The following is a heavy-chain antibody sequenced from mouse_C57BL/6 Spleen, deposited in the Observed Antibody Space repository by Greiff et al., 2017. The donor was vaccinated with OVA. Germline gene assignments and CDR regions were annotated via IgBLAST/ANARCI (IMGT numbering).Heavy chain of an antibody. CDR2: IDPNSGGT. Sequence: QVQLQQSGAELVKPGASVKLSCKASGYTFTSYWMHWVKQRPGRGLEWIGRIDPNSGGTKYNEKFNSKATLTVDKPSSTAYMKLSSLTSEDSAVYKCADSNYDNYAMDYWGQGTSVTVSS. V-gene: IGHV1-72*01. J-gene: IGHJ4*01. CDR1: GYTFTSYW. D-gene: IGHD2-5*01. CDR3: ADSNYDNYAMDY.